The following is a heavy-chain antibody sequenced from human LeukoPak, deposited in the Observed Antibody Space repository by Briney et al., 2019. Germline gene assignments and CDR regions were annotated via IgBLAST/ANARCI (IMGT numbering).Heavy chain of an antibody. V-gene: IGHV4-34*01. CDR1: GGSISSYY. D-gene: IGHD3-22*01. CDR3: AREPMIAFDI. J-gene: IGHJ3*02. CDR2: INHSGST. Sequence: SETLSLTCTVSGGSISSYYWSWIRQPPGKGLEWIGEINHSGSTNYNPSLKSRVTISVDTSKNQFSPKLSSVTAADTAVYYCAREPMIAFDIWGQGTMVTVSS.